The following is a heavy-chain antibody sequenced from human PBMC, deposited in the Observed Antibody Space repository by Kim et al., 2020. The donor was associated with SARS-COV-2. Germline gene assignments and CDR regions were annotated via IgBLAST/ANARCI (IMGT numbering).Heavy chain of an antibody. CDR1: GFTFSSYW. CDR2: INSDGSSR. D-gene: IGHD5-12*01. Sequence: GGSLRLSCAASGFTFSSYWMHWVRQAPGKGLVWVSRINSDGSSRTYADSVKGRFTISRDNAKNTLYLQMNSLRAEDTAVYYCARRGDGYSGYAPDYWGQGTLVTVSS. CDR3: ARRGDGYSGYAPDY. V-gene: IGHV3-74*01. J-gene: IGHJ4*02.